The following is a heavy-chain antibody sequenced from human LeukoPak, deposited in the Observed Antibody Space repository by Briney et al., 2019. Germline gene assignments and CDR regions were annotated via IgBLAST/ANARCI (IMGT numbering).Heavy chain of an antibody. Sequence: PSETLSLTCTVSGGSISSYYWSWIRQPPGKGLEWIGYIYYSGSTYYNPSLKSRVTISVDTSKNQFSLKLSSVTAADTAVYYCARYSYGYRVFDYWGQGTLVTVSS. D-gene: IGHD5-18*01. CDR1: GGSISSYY. CDR2: IYYSGST. J-gene: IGHJ4*02. V-gene: IGHV4-59*08. CDR3: ARYSYGYRVFDY.